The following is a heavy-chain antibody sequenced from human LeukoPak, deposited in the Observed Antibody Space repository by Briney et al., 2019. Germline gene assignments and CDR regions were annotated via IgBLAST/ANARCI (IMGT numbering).Heavy chain of an antibody. CDR2: IKPDESEK. J-gene: IGHJ4*02. D-gene: IGHD1-14*01. CDR1: GFTFSRYW. V-gene: IGHV3-7*01. Sequence: GGSLRLSCAASGFTFSRYWMSWVRQTPGKGLEWVANIKPDESEKHYVDSVKGRFTISRDNAKNSLYLQMNSLRAEDTAVYYCARGGDEYGNDFDYWGQGTLVTVSS. CDR3: ARGGDEYGNDFDY.